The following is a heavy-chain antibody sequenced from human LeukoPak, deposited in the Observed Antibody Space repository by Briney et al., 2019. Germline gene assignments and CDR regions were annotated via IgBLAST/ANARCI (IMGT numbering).Heavy chain of an antibody. J-gene: IGHJ2*01. V-gene: IGHV3-23*01. CDR1: GFNFSSYS. Sequence: PGGSLRLSCAASGFNFSSYSMNWVRQAPGKGLEWVSGFSSGGGSTYYADSVKGRFSISRDNSKNTLYLQMHSLRAEDTAVYYCATPPGDWYFDLWGRGTLVTVSS. CDR3: ATPPGDWYFDL. CDR2: FSSGGGST.